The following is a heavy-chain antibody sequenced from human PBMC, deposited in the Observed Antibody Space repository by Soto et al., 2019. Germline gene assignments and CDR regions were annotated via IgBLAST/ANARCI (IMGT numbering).Heavy chain of an antibody. CDR2: IYYSGST. Sequence: SETLSLTCAVYGGSFSGYYWSWIRQPPGKGLEWIGYIYYSGSTNYNPSLKSRVTISVDTSKNQFSLNLSSVTAADTAVYYCARGPSWEGGYDILTGYPGGFDPWGQGTLVTVSS. D-gene: IGHD3-9*01. V-gene: IGHV4-59*01. CDR1: GGSFSGYY. CDR3: ARGPSWEGGYDILTGYPGGFDP. J-gene: IGHJ5*02.